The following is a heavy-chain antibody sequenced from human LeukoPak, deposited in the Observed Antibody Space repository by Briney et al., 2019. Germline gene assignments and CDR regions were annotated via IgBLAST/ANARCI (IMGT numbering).Heavy chain of an antibody. CDR2: FDPEDGET. V-gene: IGHV1-24*01. Sequence: ASVKVSCKVSGYTLTELSMHWVRQAPGKGLEWMGGFDPEDGETIYAQKFQGRVTMTEDTSTDTAYMELSSLRSEDTAVYSCATTVYCSGGSCYPPGNWFDPWGQGTLVTVSS. CDR1: GYTLTELS. D-gene: IGHD2-15*01. CDR3: ATTVYCSGGSCYPPGNWFDP. J-gene: IGHJ5*02.